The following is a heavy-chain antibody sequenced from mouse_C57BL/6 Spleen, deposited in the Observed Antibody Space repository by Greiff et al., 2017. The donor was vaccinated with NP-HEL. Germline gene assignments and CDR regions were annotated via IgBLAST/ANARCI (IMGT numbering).Heavy chain of an antibody. CDR3: TREGDYGYAMDY. CDR2: IRNKANNHAT. Sequence: DVKLVESGGGLVQPGGSMKLSCAASGFTFSDAWMDWVRQSPEKGLEWVAEIRNKANNHATYYAESVKGRFTISRDDSKSSVYLQMNSLRAEDTGIYYCTREGDYGYAMDYWGQGTSVTVSS. CDR1: GFTFSDAW. V-gene: IGHV6-6*01. J-gene: IGHJ4*01. D-gene: IGHD2-4*01.